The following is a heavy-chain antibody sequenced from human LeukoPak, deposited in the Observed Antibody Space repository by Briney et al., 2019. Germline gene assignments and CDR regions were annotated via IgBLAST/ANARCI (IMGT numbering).Heavy chain of an antibody. CDR3: ARKHMYSSGPLVSDY. CDR1: GGSISSSSYY. Sequence: PSETLSLTCTVSGGSISSSSYYWGWIRQPPGKGLVWIGSIYYSGSTYYNPSLKSRVTISVDTSKNQFSLKLSSVTAADTAVYYCARKHMYSSGPLVSDYWGQGTLVTVSS. CDR2: IYYSGST. V-gene: IGHV4-39*07. J-gene: IGHJ4*02. D-gene: IGHD6-19*01.